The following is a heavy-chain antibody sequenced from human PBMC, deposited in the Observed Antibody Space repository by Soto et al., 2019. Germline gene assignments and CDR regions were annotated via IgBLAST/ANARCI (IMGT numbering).Heavy chain of an antibody. J-gene: IGHJ4*02. CDR1: GFTFSSYA. D-gene: IGHD1-1*01. CDR2: IAYDGRNK. Sequence: QVQLMESGGGVVQPGRSLRLSCAASGFTFSSYAMHWVRQAPGKGLEWVAVIAYDGRNKYYADSVKGRFTISRDNSKNTLYLQMNSLRIEDTAVYYCARELERVLDYWGQGTLVTVSS. V-gene: IGHV3-30*04. CDR3: ARELERVLDY.